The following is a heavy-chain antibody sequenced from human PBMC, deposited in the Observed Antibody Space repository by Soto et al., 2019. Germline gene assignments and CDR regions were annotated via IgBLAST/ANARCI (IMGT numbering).Heavy chain of an antibody. CDR3: AKRDYGDYGARD. V-gene: IGHV3-23*01. J-gene: IGHJ4*02. D-gene: IGHD4-17*01. CDR1: GFTFSNYP. CDR2: ISGSGGST. Sequence: EVQLLESGGGLVQPGGSLRLSCAASGFTFSNYPMSWVRQAPGKGLFWVSGISGSGGSTYHADSVKGRLTISRDNSKNTLYLHMNSLRAEDTAGYYCAKRDYGDYGARDWGQGTLVTVSS.